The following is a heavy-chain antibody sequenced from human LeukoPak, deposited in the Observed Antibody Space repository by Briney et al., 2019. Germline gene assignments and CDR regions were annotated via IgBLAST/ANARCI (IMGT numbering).Heavy chain of an antibody. V-gene: IGHV3-23*01. CDR2: IGGGGGSI. CDR3: AKANGNWNDRLLDY. J-gene: IGHJ4*02. CDR1: GFTFSSYA. Sequence: GGSLRLSCAASGFTFSSYAMNWGRQAPGKGLEWVSVIGGGGGSIYYADSVKGRFTISRDNSKNTLYLQMNSLRAEDTALYYCAKANGNWNDRLLDYWGQGTLVTVSS. D-gene: IGHD1-20*01.